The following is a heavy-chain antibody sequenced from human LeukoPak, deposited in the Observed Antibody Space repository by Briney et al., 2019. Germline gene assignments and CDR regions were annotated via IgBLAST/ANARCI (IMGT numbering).Heavy chain of an antibody. CDR2: ISSSGSTI. D-gene: IGHD2-21*01. V-gene: IGHV3-48*04. CDR3: ASTLWIPA. CDR1: GFTFSRYW. Sequence: PGGSLRLSCVGSGFTFSRYWLNWVRQAPGKGLEWVSYISSSGSTIYYADSVKGRFTISRDNAKNSLYLQMHSLRAEDTAVYYCASTLWIPAWGQGTLVTVSS. J-gene: IGHJ5*02.